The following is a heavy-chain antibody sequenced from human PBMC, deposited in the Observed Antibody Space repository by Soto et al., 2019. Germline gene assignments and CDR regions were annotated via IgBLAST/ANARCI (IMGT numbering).Heavy chain of an antibody. CDR3: ARDLRITMIVGGPHYYYGMDV. CDR2: IIPIFGTA. CDR1: GGTFSSYA. V-gene: IGHV1-69*01. D-gene: IGHD3-22*01. Sequence: QVQLVQSGAEVKKPGSSVKVSCKASGGTFSSYAISWVRQAPGQGLEWMGGIIPIFGTANYAQKFQGRVTITADESTSTAYMELSSLRSEDTAVYYCARDLRITMIVGGPHYYYGMDVWGQGTTVTVSS. J-gene: IGHJ6*02.